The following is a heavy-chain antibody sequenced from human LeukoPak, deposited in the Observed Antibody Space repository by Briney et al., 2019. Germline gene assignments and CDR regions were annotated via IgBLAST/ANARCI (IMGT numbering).Heavy chain of an antibody. CDR3: ASILLWYVYDY. CDR2: IGGSGSST. CDR1: GFTFSSYA. V-gene: IGHV3-23*01. J-gene: IGHJ4*02. D-gene: IGHD3-10*01. Sequence: GGSLRLSCAASGFTFSSYAMSWVRQAPGKGLEWVSAIGGSGSSTSYADSVKGRFTISRDNSKNTLYVQMNSLRAEDRAVYYCASILLWYVYDYWGQGTLVTVSS.